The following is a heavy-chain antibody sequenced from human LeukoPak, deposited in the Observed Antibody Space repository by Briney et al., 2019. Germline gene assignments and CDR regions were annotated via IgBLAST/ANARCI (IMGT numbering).Heavy chain of an antibody. V-gene: IGHV4-39*01. CDR1: GGSISSSSKY. CDR2: FFYSGST. D-gene: IGHD5/OR15-5a*01. Sequence: SETLSLTCTVSGGSISSSSKYWGWIRQSPGKGLEWIGNFFYSGSTYCNPSLKSRVTISVDTSKNQFSLNLRSVTAADTAVYYCARHLGMSTLDYWGQGTLVTVSP. CDR3: ARHLGMSTLDY. J-gene: IGHJ4*02.